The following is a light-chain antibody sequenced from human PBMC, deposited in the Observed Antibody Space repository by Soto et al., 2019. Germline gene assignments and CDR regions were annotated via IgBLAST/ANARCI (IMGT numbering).Light chain of an antibody. V-gene: IGLV3-21*04. Sequence: SYELTQPPSVSVAPGKTARITCGGNNIGSKSVHWYQQKPGQAPVLVIYYDSDRPSGIPERFSGSNSENTATLTISRVEAGDEADYYFQVWDSSSDPVVFGGGTKLTVL. CDR1: NIGSKS. CDR3: QVWDSSSDPVV. J-gene: IGLJ2*01. CDR2: YDS.